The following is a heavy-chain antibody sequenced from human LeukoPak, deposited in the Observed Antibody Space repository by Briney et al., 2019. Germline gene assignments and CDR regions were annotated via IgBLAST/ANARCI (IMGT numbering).Heavy chain of an antibody. Sequence: SQTLSLTCTVSGGSISSGGYYWSWIRQHPGKGLEWIGYIYYSGSTYYNPSLKSRVTISVDTSKNQFSLKLSSVTAADTAVYYCAIQGQQPVFVDYWGQGTLVTVSS. CDR1: GGSISSGGYY. J-gene: IGHJ4*02. V-gene: IGHV4-31*03. CDR3: AIQGQQPVFVDY. CDR2: IYYSGST. D-gene: IGHD6-13*01.